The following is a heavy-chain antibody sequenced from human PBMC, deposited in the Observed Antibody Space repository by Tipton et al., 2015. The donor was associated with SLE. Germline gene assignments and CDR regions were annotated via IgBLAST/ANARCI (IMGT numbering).Heavy chain of an antibody. Sequence: TLSLTCTVSGGSISSGHYYWSWIRQPAGKGLEWIGRMYTSGNINYNPSLKSRVTISLDTSKNQISLKLSSMTAADTAVYYCVRQGAGWYEEEVWGQGTLVTVSS. D-gene: IGHD6-19*01. J-gene: IGHJ1*01. CDR2: MYTSGNI. CDR3: VRQGAGWYEEEV. V-gene: IGHV4-61*02. CDR1: GGSISSGHYY.